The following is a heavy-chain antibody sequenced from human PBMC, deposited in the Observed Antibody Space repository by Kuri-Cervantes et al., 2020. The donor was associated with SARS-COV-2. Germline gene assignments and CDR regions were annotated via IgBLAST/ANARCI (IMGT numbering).Heavy chain of an antibody. CDR1: GFSLSTSGVG. CDR2: IYWNDDK. V-gene: IGHV2-5*01. CDR3: AHSGGPGFGGYFDL. J-gene: IGHJ2*01. D-gene: IGHD3-16*01. Sequence: SGPTLAKPTQTLTLTCTFSGFSLSTSGVGVGWIRQPPGKALEWLALIYWNDDKRYSPSLKSRLTITKDTSKNQVVLTMTNMDPVDTATYYCAHSGGPGFGGYFDLWGRSTLVTVSS.